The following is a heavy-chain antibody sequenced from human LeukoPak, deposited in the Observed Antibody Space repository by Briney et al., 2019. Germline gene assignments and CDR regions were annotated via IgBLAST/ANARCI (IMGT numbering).Heavy chain of an antibody. J-gene: IGHJ4*02. CDR3: AKVEWDY. V-gene: IGHV3-48*04. D-gene: IGHD1-26*01. CDR2: IRSSGTTT. Sequence: PGGSLRLSCAASGFTFSTYSMNWVRQAPGKGLEWLSYIRSSGTTTYYVDSVKGRFTISRDNAKNSLFLQTNSLRAEDTAVYYCAKVEWDYWGQGTLVTVSS. CDR1: GFTFSTYS.